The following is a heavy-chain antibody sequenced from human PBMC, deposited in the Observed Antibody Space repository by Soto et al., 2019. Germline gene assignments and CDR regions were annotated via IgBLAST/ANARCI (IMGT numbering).Heavy chain of an antibody. CDR3: ASFSGPTYGDYGEGINY. D-gene: IGHD4-17*01. J-gene: IGHJ4*02. V-gene: IGHV4-39*01. CDR1: GGSISGSSYY. Sequence: KPWETLSLTCTVSGGSISGSSYYWGWIRQPPGKGLECIGSVHYSGSTDYNPSLKSRVTISVDTSKNQFSLKPTSVTAADTAVYFCASFSGPTYGDYGEGINYSGQGTLVTVS. CDR2: VHYSGST.